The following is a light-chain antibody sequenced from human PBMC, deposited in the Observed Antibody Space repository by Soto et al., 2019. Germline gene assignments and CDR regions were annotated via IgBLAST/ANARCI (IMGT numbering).Light chain of an antibody. J-gene: IGKJ5*01. CDR1: HHKSTY. V-gene: IGKV1-9*01. Sequence: DIQLTQSPSLLSASVGDRVTITCLSSHHKSTYVAWYQQKPGKAPKLMIYEASTLQSGVPSRFSGSGSGTEFTLTISGLLPEDFATYHCQQLNTLPFTFGLGTRLEIK. CDR2: EAS. CDR3: QQLNTLPFT.